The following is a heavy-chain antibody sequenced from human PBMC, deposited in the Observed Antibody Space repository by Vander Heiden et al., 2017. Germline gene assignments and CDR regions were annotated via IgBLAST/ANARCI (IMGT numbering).Heavy chain of an antibody. CDR1: GFTFSSYS. CDR3: ARGIRDGYNLVEGAYWFDP. D-gene: IGHD5-12*01. Sequence: EVQLVESGGGLVKPGGSLRLSCAASGFTFSSYSMNWVRQAPGKGLEWVSSISSSSSYIYYADSVKGRFTISRDNAKNSLYLQMNSLRAEDTAVYYCARGIRDGYNLVEGAYWFDPWGQGTLVTVSS. V-gene: IGHV3-21*01. CDR2: ISSSSSYI. J-gene: IGHJ5*02.